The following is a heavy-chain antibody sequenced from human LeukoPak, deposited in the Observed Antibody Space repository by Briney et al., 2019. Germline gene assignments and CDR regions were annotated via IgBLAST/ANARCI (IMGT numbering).Heavy chain of an antibody. Sequence: SGGSLRLSCAASGFTFSDYYMSWIRQAPGKGLEWVSYISSSGSTIYYADSVKGRFTISRDNSKNTLYLQMNSLRAEDTAVYYCPTTVTTLFDYWGQGTLVTVSS. J-gene: IGHJ4*02. CDR1: GFTFSDYY. D-gene: IGHD4-17*01. V-gene: IGHV3-11*01. CDR2: ISSSGSTI. CDR3: PTTVTTLFDY.